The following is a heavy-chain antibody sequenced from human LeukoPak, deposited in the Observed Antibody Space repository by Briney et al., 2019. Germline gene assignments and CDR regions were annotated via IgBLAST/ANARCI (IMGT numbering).Heavy chain of an antibody. D-gene: IGHD3-22*01. CDR2: IIPIFGTT. Sequence: SVTVSRKASGGTFSSYAISWVRQAPGQGLEWMGGIIPIFGTTNYAQKLQGRVTNTADESTSTAYMELSSLRSEDTAVYYCASRTYTYDSSGYYRRNSYFDYWGQGTLVTVSS. CDR1: GGTFSSYA. CDR3: ASRTYTYDSSGYYRRNSYFDY. J-gene: IGHJ4*02. V-gene: IGHV1-69*13.